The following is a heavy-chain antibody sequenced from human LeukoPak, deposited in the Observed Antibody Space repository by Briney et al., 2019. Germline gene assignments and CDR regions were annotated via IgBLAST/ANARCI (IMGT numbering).Heavy chain of an antibody. Sequence: ASVKVSCKASGYTFTSYGISWVRQAPGQGLEWMGWISAYNDNTNFAQKFQGRVTVTTDTSTSTAYMELRSLRSDDTAVYYCARSDEWEPLDYWGQGTLVTVSS. V-gene: IGHV1-18*01. D-gene: IGHD1-26*01. CDR1: GYTFTSYG. CDR2: ISAYNDNT. J-gene: IGHJ4*02. CDR3: ARSDEWEPLDY.